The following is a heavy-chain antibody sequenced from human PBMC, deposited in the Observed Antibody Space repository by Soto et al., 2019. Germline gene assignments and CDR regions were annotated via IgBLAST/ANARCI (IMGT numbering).Heavy chain of an antibody. J-gene: IGHJ5*02. CDR1: GFTFSSYW. Sequence: GSLRLSCAASGFTFSSYWMSWVRQAPGKGLEWVANIKQDGSEKYYVDSVKGRFTISRDNAKNSLYLQMNSLRAEDTAVYYCARGPYNWNYGSYWFDPWGQGTLVTVSS. CDR3: ARGPYNWNYGSYWFDP. CDR2: IKQDGSEK. D-gene: IGHD1-7*01. V-gene: IGHV3-7*01.